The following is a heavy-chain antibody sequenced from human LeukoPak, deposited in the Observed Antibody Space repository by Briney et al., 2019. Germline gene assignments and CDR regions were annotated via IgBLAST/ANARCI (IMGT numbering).Heavy chain of an antibody. CDR1: GFTVSSNY. D-gene: IGHD3-9*01. CDR2: IYSGGST. V-gene: IGHV3-66*01. J-gene: IGHJ4*02. CDR3: ARESYDILTGYFLGFDY. Sequence: GGSLRLSCAASGFTVSSNYMSWVRQAPGKGLEWVSVIYSGGSTYYADSVQGRFTISRDNSKNTLYLQMNSLRAEDTAVYYCARESYDILTGYFLGFDYWGQGTLVTVSS.